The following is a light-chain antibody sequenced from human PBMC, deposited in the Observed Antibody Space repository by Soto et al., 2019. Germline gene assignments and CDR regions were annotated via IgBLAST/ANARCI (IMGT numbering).Light chain of an antibody. Sequence: VLPQSPGTLSLSPGERATLSCRASQSVSSNLGWYQQKPGQAPRLLIYAASSRAPGIPDRFSGSGSGTDFTLTISRLEPEDFAVYYCQHYGSSPPTWTFGQGTTVEIK. CDR3: QHYGSSPPTWT. J-gene: IGKJ1*01. CDR2: AAS. CDR1: QSVSSN. V-gene: IGKV3-20*01.